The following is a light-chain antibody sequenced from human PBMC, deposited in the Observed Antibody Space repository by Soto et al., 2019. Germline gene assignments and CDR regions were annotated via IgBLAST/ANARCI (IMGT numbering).Light chain of an antibody. CDR3: QQRSNWPPST. J-gene: IGKJ2*01. V-gene: IGKV3-11*01. CDR1: QSVSSY. Sequence: EIVLTQSPATLSLSPGERATLSCRASQSVSSYLAWYHQKPGQAPRLLIYDASNRATGIPARFSGSGSGTDFTLTISSLEPEDFAVYYCQQRSNWPPSTFGQGTKLEIK. CDR2: DAS.